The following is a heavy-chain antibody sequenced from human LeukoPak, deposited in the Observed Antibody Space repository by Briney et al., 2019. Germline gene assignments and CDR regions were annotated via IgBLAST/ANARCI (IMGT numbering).Heavy chain of an antibody. V-gene: IGHV4-39*07. Sequence: SQTLSLTCTVSGGSIGSSSYYWGWIRQPPGRGLEWIGSIYYTGTAYYNPSLKSRVTISEDTSKNQFSLKLSSVTAADTAVYYCARLANWAQDDYWGQGTLVTVSS. CDR3: ARLANWAQDDY. D-gene: IGHD7-27*01. J-gene: IGHJ4*02. CDR1: GGSIGSSSYY. CDR2: IYYTGTA.